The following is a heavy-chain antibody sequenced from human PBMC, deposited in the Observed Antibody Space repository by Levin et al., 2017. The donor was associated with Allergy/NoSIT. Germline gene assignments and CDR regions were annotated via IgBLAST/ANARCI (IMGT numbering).Heavy chain of an antibody. J-gene: IGHJ4*02. CDR3: AREDGSTFDF. V-gene: IGHV4-31*03. D-gene: IGHD2-2*03. CDR2: IYYSGST. Sequence: SQILSLPCTVSGGSIRGGGYHWTWIRQHPEKGLEWIGYIYYSGSTFYNPSLKSRLMISVDTSKNQFSLNVSSVTAADTAVYYCAREDGSTFDFWGQGALVTVAS. CDR1: GGSIRGGGYH.